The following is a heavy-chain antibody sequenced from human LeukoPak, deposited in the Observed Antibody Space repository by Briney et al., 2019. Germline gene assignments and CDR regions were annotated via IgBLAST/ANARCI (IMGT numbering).Heavy chain of an antibody. Sequence: GESLRLSCAASGFTFSSYSTNWVRQAPGKGLVWVSSISSSSSYIYYADSVKGRFTISRDNAKNSLYLQMNSLRAEDTAVYYCARVRATVTYSRSFDYWGQGTLVTVSS. D-gene: IGHD4-17*01. CDR3: ARVRATVTYSRSFDY. J-gene: IGHJ4*02. CDR2: ISSSSSYI. V-gene: IGHV3-21*01. CDR1: GFTFSSYS.